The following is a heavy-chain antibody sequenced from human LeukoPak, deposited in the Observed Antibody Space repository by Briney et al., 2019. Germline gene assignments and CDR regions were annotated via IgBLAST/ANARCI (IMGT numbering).Heavy chain of an antibody. Sequence: SETLSLTCTVSGGSISSSSYYWGWIRQPPGKGLEWIGSIYYSGSTYYNPSLKSRVTISVDTSKNQFSLRLSSVTAADTAVYYCARRSLQVAGPDAFDIWGQGTMVTVSS. J-gene: IGHJ3*02. CDR3: ARRSLQVAGPDAFDI. CDR1: GGSISSSSYY. CDR2: IYYSGST. D-gene: IGHD6-19*01. V-gene: IGHV4-39*07.